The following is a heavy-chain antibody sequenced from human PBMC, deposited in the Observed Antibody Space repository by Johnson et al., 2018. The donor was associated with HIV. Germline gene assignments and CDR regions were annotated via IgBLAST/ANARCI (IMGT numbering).Heavy chain of an antibody. J-gene: IGHJ3*02. CDR1: VFTVNSNY. CDR2: IYSGGST. CDR3: ARVKGCTGGVCSALGAFDI. D-gene: IGHD2-8*02. V-gene: IGHV3-66*01. Sequence: VESGGGLVQPGGSLRLSCAASVFTVNSNYMSWVRQAPGKGLEWVSVIYSGGSTYYADSVKGRFTISRDDSKNTLYLQMNSLRAEDTALYYCARVKGCTGGVCSALGAFDIWGQGTMVTVSS.